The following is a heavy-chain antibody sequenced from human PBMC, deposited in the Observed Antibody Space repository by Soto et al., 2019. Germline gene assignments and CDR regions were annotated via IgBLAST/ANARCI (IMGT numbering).Heavy chain of an antibody. CDR1: GGTFSSYA. Sequence: QVQLVQSGAEVKKPGSSVKVSCKASGGTFSSYAISWARQAPGQGLEWMGGIIPIFGTANYAQKFQGRVTITADESTSTAYMELSSLRSEDTAVYYCARALTGTTLYYYYGMDVWGQGTTVTVSS. CDR2: IIPIFGTA. J-gene: IGHJ6*02. V-gene: IGHV1-69*01. CDR3: ARALTGTTLYYYYGMDV. D-gene: IGHD1-20*01.